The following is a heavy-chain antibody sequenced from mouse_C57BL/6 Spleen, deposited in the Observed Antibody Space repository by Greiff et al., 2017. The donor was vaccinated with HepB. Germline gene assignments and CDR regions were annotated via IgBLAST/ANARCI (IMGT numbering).Heavy chain of an antibody. CDR3: ARINKIVATYCDY. CDR1: GYTFTSYW. V-gene: IGHV1S81*02. Sequence: VQLQQSGAELVKAGASVKMSCKASGYTFTSYWMHWVKQRLGQGLEWFAETNPTNGRTYYNEKFKSKATLTVDKSSSTAYMLLSGPTFEDSAVFYGARINKIVATYCDYWGQGSTLTVSS. CDR2: TNPTNGRT. J-gene: IGHJ2*01. D-gene: IGHD1-1*01.